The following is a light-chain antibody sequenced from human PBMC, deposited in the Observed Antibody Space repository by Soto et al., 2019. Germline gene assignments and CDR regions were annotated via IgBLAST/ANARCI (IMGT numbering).Light chain of an antibody. V-gene: IGLV4-69*01. CDR3: QTWGTGINWV. CDR2: LNSDGSH. Sequence: QLVLTQSPSASASLGASVKLTCTLSSGHSSYAIAWHQQQPEKGPRYLMKLNSDGSHSQGDGIPDRFSGSSSGAERYLTISSLQSEDEADYYCQTWGTGINWVFGGGTQLTVL. J-gene: IGLJ3*02. CDR1: SGHSSYA.